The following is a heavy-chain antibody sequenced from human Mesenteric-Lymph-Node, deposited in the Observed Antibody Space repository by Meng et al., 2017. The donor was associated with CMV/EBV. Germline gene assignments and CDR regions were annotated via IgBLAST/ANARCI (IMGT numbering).Heavy chain of an antibody. CDR3: ARSTYDFWSAKSGMDV. CDR2: IIPIFGTA. Sequence: SVKVSCKASGGTFSSYAISWVRQAPGQGLEWMGGIIPIFGTANYAQKFQGRVTITTDESTSTAYMELSSLRSEDTAVYYCARSTYDFWSAKSGMDVWGQGTTVTVSS. D-gene: IGHD3-3*01. CDR1: GGTFSSYA. V-gene: IGHV1-69*05. J-gene: IGHJ6*02.